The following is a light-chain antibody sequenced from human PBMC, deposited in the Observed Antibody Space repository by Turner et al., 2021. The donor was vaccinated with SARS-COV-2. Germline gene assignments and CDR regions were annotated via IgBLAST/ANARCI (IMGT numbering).Light chain of an antibody. J-gene: IGKJ1*01. V-gene: IGKV1-39*01. Sequence: DIQMTQSPSSLSASVGDRVTITCRASQSVRNYLNWYHHKPGKGPKLLIFAASSLPSGVPSRFSGSGSGTDFTLTISSLQVEDFATYYCQQSYSYPWTFGQGTKVEIK. CDR1: QSVRNY. CDR3: QQSYSYPWT. CDR2: AAS.